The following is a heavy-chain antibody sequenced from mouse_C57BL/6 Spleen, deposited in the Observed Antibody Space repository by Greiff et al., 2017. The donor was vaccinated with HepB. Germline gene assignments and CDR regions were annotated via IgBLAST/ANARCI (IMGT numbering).Heavy chain of an antibody. D-gene: IGHD2-3*01. J-gene: IGHJ3*01. CDR2: ISSGSSTI. CDR1: GFTFSDYG. CDR3: ARDDPFAY. V-gene: IGHV5-17*01. Sequence: EVKVVESGGGLVKPGGSLKLSCAASGFTFSDYGMHWVRQAPEKGLEWVAYISSGSSTIYYADTVKGRFTISRDNAKNTLFLQMTSLRSEDTAMYYCARDDPFAYWGQGTLVTVSA.